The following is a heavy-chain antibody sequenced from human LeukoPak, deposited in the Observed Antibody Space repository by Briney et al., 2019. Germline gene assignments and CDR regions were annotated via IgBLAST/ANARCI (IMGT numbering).Heavy chain of an antibody. D-gene: IGHD3-9*01. V-gene: IGHV4-34*01. CDR1: GGSFSDYY. Sequence: SETLSLTCAVYGGSFSDYYWSWIRQPPGKGLEWIGEINHSGSTNYNPSLKSRVTISVDTSKNQFSLKLSSVTAADTAVYYCALGDILTGYYSYFDYWGQGTLVTVSS. CDR2: INHSGST. J-gene: IGHJ4*02. CDR3: ALGDILTGYYSYFDY.